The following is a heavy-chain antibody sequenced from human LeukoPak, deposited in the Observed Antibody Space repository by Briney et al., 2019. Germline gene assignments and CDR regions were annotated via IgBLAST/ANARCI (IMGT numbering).Heavy chain of an antibody. V-gene: IGHV1-18*01. Sequence: ASVKVSCKASGGSFNSYIISWVRQAPGQGLEWMGWISAYNGNTNYAQKLQGRVTMTTDTSTSTAYMELRSLRSDDTAVYYCARELTAFNFGVVIKGYLDAFDIWGQGTMVTVSS. J-gene: IGHJ3*02. CDR1: GGSFNSYI. CDR2: ISAYNGNT. CDR3: ARELTAFNFGVVIKGYLDAFDI. D-gene: IGHD3-3*01.